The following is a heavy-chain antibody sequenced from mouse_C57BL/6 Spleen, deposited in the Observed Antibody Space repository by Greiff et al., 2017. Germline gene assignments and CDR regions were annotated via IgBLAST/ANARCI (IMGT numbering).Heavy chain of an antibody. Sequence: QVQLQQSGPELVKPGASVKISCKASGYAFSSSWMNWVKQRPGKGLEWIGRIYPGDGDTNYNGKFKGKATLTADKSSSTAYMQLSSLTSEDSAVYFCAINPYDPFAYWGQGTLVTVSA. CDR2: IYPGDGDT. V-gene: IGHV1-82*01. J-gene: IGHJ3*01. CDR3: AINPYDPFAY. D-gene: IGHD2-3*01. CDR1: GYAFSSSW.